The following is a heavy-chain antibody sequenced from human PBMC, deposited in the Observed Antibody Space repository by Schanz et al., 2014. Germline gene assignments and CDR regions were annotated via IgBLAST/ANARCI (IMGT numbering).Heavy chain of an antibody. V-gene: IGHV3-53*01. CDR2: IYSGGST. CDR3: ARDRWDWNNAFDI. Sequence: EVQLVESGGGLIQPGGSLRLSCAASGFTVSSNHMSWVRQAPGKGLEWVSVIYSGGSTYYADSVKGRFTISRDNSKNTLYLQMNSLRAEDTAVYYCARDRWDWNNAFDIWGQGTMVTVSS. J-gene: IGHJ3*02. D-gene: IGHD1-1*01. CDR1: GFTVSSNH.